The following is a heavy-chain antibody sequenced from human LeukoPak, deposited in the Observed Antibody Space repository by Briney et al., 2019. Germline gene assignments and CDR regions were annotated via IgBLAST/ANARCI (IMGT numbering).Heavy chain of an antibody. V-gene: IGHV4-59*01. CDR1: GGSISSYY. J-gene: IGHJ4*02. D-gene: IGHD3-9*01. Sequence: SETLSLTCTVSGGSISSYYWSWIRQPPGKGLEWIGYIYYSGSTNSNPSLKSRVTMSVDTPKKQFSLNLRSVTAADTAVYYCARSSALDTVDYWGQGTLDTVSS. CDR3: ARSSALDTVDY. CDR2: IYYSGST.